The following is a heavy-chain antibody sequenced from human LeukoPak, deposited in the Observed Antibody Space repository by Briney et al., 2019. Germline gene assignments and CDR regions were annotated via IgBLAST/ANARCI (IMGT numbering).Heavy chain of an antibody. Sequence: PGGSLRLSCAASGFTFSSYGMHWVRQAPGKGLEWVAFIRYDGSNKYYADSVKGRFTISRDNSKNTLYLQMNSLRAEDTAVYYCASRRGGFSYDFWSGYYGDAFDIWGQGTMVTVSS. V-gene: IGHV3-30*02. J-gene: IGHJ3*02. D-gene: IGHD3-3*01. CDR1: GFTFSSYG. CDR2: IRYDGSNK. CDR3: ASRRGGFSYDFWSGYYGDAFDI.